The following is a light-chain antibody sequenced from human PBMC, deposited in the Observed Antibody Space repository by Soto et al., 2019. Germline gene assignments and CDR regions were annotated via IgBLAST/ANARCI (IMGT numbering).Light chain of an antibody. CDR1: QSVSGSY. V-gene: IGKV3-20*01. CDR3: QQYGSSPPYT. CDR2: RAS. Sequence: EIVLTQSPGTLSLSPGERATLSCRASQSVSGSYLAWYQQKPGQAPRLLIHRASSRATGIPDRFSGSGSGTDLTLTISRLEPEDFAVYYCQQYGSSPPYTFGQGTKLEIK. J-gene: IGKJ2*01.